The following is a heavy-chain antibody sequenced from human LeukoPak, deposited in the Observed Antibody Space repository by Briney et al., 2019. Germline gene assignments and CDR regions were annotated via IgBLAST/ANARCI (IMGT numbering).Heavy chain of an antibody. V-gene: IGHV3-7*01. CDR2: IKQDGGQI. D-gene: IGHD4-17*01. Sequence: PGGSPRLSCAASEFTFGSYWMSWVRQAPGKGLEWVANIKQDGGQIYYLESVKGRFTVSRDNAKNSLYLQMNSLRAEDTAVYYCARLGARQMLEYWGQGTLVTVSS. CDR1: EFTFGSYW. J-gene: IGHJ4*02. CDR3: ARLGARQMLEY.